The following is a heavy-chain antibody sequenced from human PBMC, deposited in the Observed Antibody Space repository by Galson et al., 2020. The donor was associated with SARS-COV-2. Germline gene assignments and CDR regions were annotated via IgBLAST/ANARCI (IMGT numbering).Heavy chain of an antibody. D-gene: IGHD3-9*01. CDR1: GFTFSNAW. J-gene: IGHJ6*02. CDR2: IKSKTDGGTT. V-gene: IGHV3-15*01. CDR3: TTGGRVRYFDWSVPSSWGSFTTAYGMDV. Sequence: GGSLRLSCAASGFTFSNAWMSWVRQAPGKGLEWVGRIKSKTDGGTTDYAAPVKGRFTISRDDSKNTLYLQMNSLKTEDTAVYYCTTGGRVRYFDWSVPSSWGSFTTAYGMDVWGQGTTVTVSS.